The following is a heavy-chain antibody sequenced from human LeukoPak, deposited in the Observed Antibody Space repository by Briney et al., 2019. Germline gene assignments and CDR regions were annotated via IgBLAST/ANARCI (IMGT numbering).Heavy chain of an antibody. J-gene: IGHJ4*02. Sequence: PGRSPRLSCAASGFTFSSYGMHWVRQAPGKGLEWVAVIWYDGSNKYYADSVKGRFTISRDNSKNTLYLQMNSLRAEDTAVYYCARALYRYNYFDYWGQGTLVTVSS. D-gene: IGHD5-18*01. CDR2: IWYDGSNK. V-gene: IGHV3-33*08. CDR3: ARALYRYNYFDY. CDR1: GFTFSSYG.